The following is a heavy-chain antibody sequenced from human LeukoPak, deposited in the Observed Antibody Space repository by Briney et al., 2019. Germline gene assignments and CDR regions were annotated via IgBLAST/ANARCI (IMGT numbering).Heavy chain of an antibody. Sequence: GESLKISCTGSGYSFTSYWIGWVRQMPGRGLEWMGIIYPGDSDTRYSPSFRGQVTISADKSIGTAYLQWSSLKASDTAMYYCARRSGMPFDSWGQGTLVTVSS. CDR3: ARRSGMPFDS. V-gene: IGHV5-51*01. CDR2: IYPGDSDT. D-gene: IGHD2-2*01. CDR1: GYSFTSYW. J-gene: IGHJ4*02.